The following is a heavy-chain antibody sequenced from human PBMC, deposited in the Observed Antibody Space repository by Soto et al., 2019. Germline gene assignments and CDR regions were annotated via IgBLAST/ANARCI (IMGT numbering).Heavy chain of an antibody. CDR2: IHGGGGAT. CDR3: AKFEGHPLEYWYLDF. J-gene: IGHJ2*01. Sequence: EVQLLESGGGLVQPGGSLRLSCAASGFTFSAYAMGWVRQAPGKGLEWVSTIHGGGGATHYADSVKGRFTISRDDSKNTLYAQMNSLRAEYTAVYYCAKFEGHPLEYWYLDFWGRCTLVTVSS. D-gene: IGHD1-1*01. CDR1: GFTFSAYA. V-gene: IGHV3-23*01.